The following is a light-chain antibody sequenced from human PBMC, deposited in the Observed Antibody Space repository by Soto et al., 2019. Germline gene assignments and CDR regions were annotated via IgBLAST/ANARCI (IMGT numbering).Light chain of an antibody. V-gene: IGKV1-39*01. Sequence: IQMTQSPSSLSAFVGDRVTVTCRASQSINIYLNWYQQRPGKAPTLLIYGASSLQSGVASRFSGGGSRTDFTLTISSLQPEDFATYYGQQSFRSPYTFGQGNKLEIK. J-gene: IGKJ2*01. CDR1: QSINIY. CDR2: GAS. CDR3: QQSFRSPYT.